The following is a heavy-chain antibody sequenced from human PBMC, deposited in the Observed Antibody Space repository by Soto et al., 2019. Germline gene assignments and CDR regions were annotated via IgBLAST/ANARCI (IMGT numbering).Heavy chain of an antibody. D-gene: IGHD3-22*01. CDR1: GYNFTNYW. CDR3: ARLNPRRGNYYDSSSYNYYCDY. V-gene: IGHV5-51*01. J-gene: IGHJ4*02. Sequence: GESLKISCKGSGYNFTNYWIGWVRQMPGKGLEWMGTIYPGDSDTRYSPSFQGEVTISADKSISTAYMQRRSLKASDTAMYYCARLNPRRGNYYDSSSYNYYCDYWGQGTLVTVSS. CDR2: IYPGDSDT.